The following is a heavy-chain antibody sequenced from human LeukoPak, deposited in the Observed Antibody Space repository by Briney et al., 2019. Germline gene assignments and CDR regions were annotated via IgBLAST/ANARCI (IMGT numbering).Heavy chain of an antibody. V-gene: IGHV3-23*01. CDR2: ISNIGGTQ. CDR3: AKDLVVVVAATFDY. D-gene: IGHD2-15*01. Sequence: GGSLRLSCAASGFTFSSYGMSWVRQAPGRGLEWVSVISNIGGTQYYADSVRGRFTISRDNSRNTLYLQMNRLRAEDTAIYYCAKDLVVVVAATFDYWGQGTLVTVSS. CDR1: GFTFSSYG. J-gene: IGHJ4*02.